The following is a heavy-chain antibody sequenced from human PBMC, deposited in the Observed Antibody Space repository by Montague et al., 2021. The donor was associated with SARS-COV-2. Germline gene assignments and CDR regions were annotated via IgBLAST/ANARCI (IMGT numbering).Heavy chain of an antibody. CDR1: GGSFSGYY. J-gene: IGHJ6*02. Sequence: SETLSLTCAVYGGSFSGYYWSWIRQPPGKGLEWIGEINHRGSTNYNPSLKSRVTISVDTSKNQFSLKLSSVTAADTAVYYCARVRYYGSGTSLGMDVWAKGPRSPSP. D-gene: IGHD3-10*01. CDR3: ARVRYYGSGTSLGMDV. V-gene: IGHV4-34*01. CDR2: INHRGST.